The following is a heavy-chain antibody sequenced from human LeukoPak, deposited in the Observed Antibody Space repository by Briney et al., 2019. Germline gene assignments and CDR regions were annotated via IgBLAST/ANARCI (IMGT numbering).Heavy chain of an antibody. CDR1: GGTFSSYA. V-gene: IGHV1-69*13. CDR2: IIPIFGTA. J-gene: IGHJ4*02. D-gene: IGHD2-2*01. Sequence: SVKVSCKASGGTFSSYAISWVRQAPGQGLEWMGGIIPIFGTANYAQKFQGRVTITADESTSTAYMELSSLRSEDTAVYYCASSLIVVVPAARGLGDWGQGTLVTVSP. CDR3: ASSLIVVVPAARGLGD.